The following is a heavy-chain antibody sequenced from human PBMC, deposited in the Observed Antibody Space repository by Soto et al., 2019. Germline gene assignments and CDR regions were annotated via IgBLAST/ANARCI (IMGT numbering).Heavy chain of an antibody. D-gene: IGHD3-3*01. V-gene: IGHV3-30*18. CDR3: AKGGRFLEWPLQIYYMDV. CDR2: MSYDGSNK. Sequence: PGGSLRLSCAASGFTFSSYGMHWVRQAPGKGLEWVAVMSYDGSNKYYADSVKGRFTISRDNSKNTLYLQMNSLRAEDTAVYYCAKGGRFLEWPLQIYYMDVWGKGTTVTV. J-gene: IGHJ6*03. CDR1: GFTFSSYG.